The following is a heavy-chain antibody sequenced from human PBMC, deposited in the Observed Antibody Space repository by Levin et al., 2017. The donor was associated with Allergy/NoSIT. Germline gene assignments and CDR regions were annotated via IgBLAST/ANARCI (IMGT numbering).Heavy chain of an antibody. CDR1: GFTFNSYW. CDR2: IKPDGSEK. CDR3: ARDPTSMWIADWYFDL. J-gene: IGHJ2*01. D-gene: IGHD5-12*01. Sequence: GGSPRLSCAASGFTFNSYWMSWVRQAPGKGLEWVANIKPDGSEKYYADSVRGRFAISRDNSKDTLYLQMNSLRAEDTAVYYCARDPTSMWIADWYFDLWGRGTLVTVSS. V-gene: IGHV3-7*01.